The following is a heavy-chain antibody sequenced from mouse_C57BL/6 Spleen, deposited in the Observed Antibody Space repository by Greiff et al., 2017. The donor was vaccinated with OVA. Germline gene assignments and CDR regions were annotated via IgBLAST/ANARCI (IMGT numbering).Heavy chain of an antibody. CDR1: GYTFTSYG. CDR3: AKAVTTVVATNFDY. Sequence: QVQLKESGAELARPGASVKLSCKASGYTFTSYGISWVKQRTGQGLEWIGEIYPRSGNTYYNEKFKGKATLTADKSSSTAYMELRSLTSEDSAVYFCAKAVTTVVATNFDYWGQGTTLTVSS. CDR2: IYPRSGNT. D-gene: IGHD1-1*01. V-gene: IGHV1-81*01. J-gene: IGHJ2*01.